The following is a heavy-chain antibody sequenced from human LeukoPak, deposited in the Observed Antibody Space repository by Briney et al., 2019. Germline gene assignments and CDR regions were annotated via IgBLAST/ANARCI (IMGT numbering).Heavy chain of an antibody. J-gene: IGHJ4*02. Sequence: GGSLRLSCAASGFTFSSYWRSWVRQAPGKGLEWVANIKQDGSEKYFVDSVEGRFAISRDNAKNSLYLQMNSLRAEDTAVYYCARSNDFRSGYLFDYWGQGILVTVSS. CDR3: ARSNDFRSGYLFDY. V-gene: IGHV3-7*01. CDR1: GFTFSSYW. CDR2: IKQDGSEK. D-gene: IGHD3-3*01.